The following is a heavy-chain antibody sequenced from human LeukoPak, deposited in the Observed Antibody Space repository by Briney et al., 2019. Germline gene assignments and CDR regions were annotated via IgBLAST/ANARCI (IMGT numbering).Heavy chain of an antibody. D-gene: IGHD1-7*01. Sequence: ASVKVSCKASGYTFISYDINWVRQASGQGLEWMGWMNPNNGRTGYAQKFQGRVTMTRNSSISTVYMELNTLRSEDTAVYYCARGSWITGTTSYYYHMDVXGKGTTVTVSS. J-gene: IGHJ6*03. V-gene: IGHV1-8*01. CDR1: GYTFISYD. CDR2: MNPNNGRT. CDR3: ARGSWITGTTSYYYHMDV.